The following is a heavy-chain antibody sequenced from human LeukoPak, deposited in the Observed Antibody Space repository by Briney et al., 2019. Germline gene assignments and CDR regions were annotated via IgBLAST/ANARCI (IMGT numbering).Heavy chain of an antibody. CDR3: AGGRQWLSFDN. J-gene: IGHJ4*02. D-gene: IGHD6-19*01. CDR2: INYSGST. Sequence: SETLSLTCTVSGGSTSSYYWTWIRQPPGRGLEWIGYINYSGSTNYNPSLKSRVTISLDTSKNNFSLKLNSVTAADTAVYYCAGGRQWLSFDNWGQGILVTVSS. V-gene: IGHV4-59*01. CDR1: GGSTSSYY.